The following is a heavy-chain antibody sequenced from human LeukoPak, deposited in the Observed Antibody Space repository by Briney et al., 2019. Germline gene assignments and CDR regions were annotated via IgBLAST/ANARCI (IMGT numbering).Heavy chain of an antibody. D-gene: IGHD5-12*01. CDR3: ARARETVAIDY. Sequence: GSLRLSCAASGFTFSSYAMSWVRQAPGKGLEWIGDINDSGSTNYNPSLKSRVTISVDTSKNQFSLKVRSVTAADTAVYYCARARETVAIDYWGQGTLVTVSS. V-gene: IGHV4-34*01. CDR2: INDSGST. CDR1: GFTFSSYA. J-gene: IGHJ4*02.